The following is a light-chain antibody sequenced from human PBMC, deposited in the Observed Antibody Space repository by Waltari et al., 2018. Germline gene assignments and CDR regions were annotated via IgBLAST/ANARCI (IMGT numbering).Light chain of an antibody. CDR2: STT. J-gene: IGLJ3*02. CDR3: LLYYGGAWV. CDR1: PGAVTGDFY. Sequence: QTVVTQEPSLTVSPGGTVTLTCSSSPGAVTGDFYPNWFQQKPGQVPRPLIFSTTYKHSWTPARFSGSLLGGKAALTLSGAQPEDESEYYCLLYYGGAWVFGGGTKLTVL. V-gene: IGLV7-43*01.